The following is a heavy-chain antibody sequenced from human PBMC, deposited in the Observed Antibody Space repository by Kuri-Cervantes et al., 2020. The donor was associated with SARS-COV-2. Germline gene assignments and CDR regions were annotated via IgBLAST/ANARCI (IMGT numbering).Heavy chain of an antibody. CDR2: ISAYNGNT. Sequence: ASVKVSCKASGYTFTSYGISWVRQAPGQGLEWMGWISAYNGNTNYAQKFQGRVTMTRDTSISTAYMELSRLRSDDTAVYYCARVGTNLRFDYWGQGTLVTVSS. J-gene: IGHJ4*02. V-gene: IGHV1-18*01. CDR1: GYTFTSYG. CDR3: ARVGTNLRFDY. D-gene: IGHD2-8*01.